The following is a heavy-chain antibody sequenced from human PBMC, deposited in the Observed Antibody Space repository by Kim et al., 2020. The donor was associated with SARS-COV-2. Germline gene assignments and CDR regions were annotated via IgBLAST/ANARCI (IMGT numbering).Heavy chain of an antibody. V-gene: IGHV1-46*01. CDR2: INPSGGST. Sequence: ASVKVSCKASGYTFTSYYMHWVRQAPGQGLEWMGIINPSGGSTSYAQKFQGRVTMTRDTSTSTVYMELSSLRSEDTAVYNCARDLVGCSGGSCYFRMDVWGRGTTVTVSS. D-gene: IGHD2-15*01. CDR1: GYTFTSYY. CDR3: ARDLVGCSGGSCYFRMDV. J-gene: IGHJ6*02.